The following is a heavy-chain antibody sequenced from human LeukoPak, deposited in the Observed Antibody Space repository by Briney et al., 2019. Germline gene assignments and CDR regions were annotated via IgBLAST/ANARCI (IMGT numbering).Heavy chain of an antibody. J-gene: IGHJ6*03. Sequence: PSLKSRVTISVDTSKNQFSLKLSSVTAADTAVYYCASLARPYYYYMDVWGKGTTVTVSS. CDR3: ASLARPYYYYMDV. V-gene: IGHV4-59*12.